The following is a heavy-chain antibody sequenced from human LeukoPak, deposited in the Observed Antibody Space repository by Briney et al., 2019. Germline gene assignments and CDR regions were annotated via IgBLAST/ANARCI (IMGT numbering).Heavy chain of an antibody. Sequence: SSETLSLTCTVSGYSISSGYYWGWIRQPPGKGLEWIGEINHSGSTNYNRSLKSRVTISVDTSKNQFSLKLSSVTAADTAVYYCARGSSSSSWYAYYYYYYMDVWGKGTTVTISS. CDR1: GYSISSGYY. CDR2: INHSGST. CDR3: ARGSSSSSWYAYYYYYYMDV. J-gene: IGHJ6*03. V-gene: IGHV4-38-2*02. D-gene: IGHD6-13*01.